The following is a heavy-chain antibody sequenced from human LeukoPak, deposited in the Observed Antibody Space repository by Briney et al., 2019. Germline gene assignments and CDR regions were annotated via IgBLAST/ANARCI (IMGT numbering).Heavy chain of an antibody. CDR1: GFTFDDYA. CDR3: AIPPLSGTGSSRPLAEMDI. J-gene: IGHJ6*02. Sequence: PGRSLRLSCAASGFTFDDYAMYWVRQAPGRGLEWVSGISWNSGSIGYADSVKGRFTISRDNAKNSLYLQMDSLRAEDTAVYYCAIPPLSGTGSSRPLAEMDIWGQGTTVTVSS. CDR2: ISWNSGSI. V-gene: IGHV3-9*01. D-gene: IGHD3-10*01.